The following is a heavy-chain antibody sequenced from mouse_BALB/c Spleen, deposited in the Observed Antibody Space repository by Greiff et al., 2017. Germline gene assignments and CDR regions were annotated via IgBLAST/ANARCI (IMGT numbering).Heavy chain of an antibody. CDR1: GFTFSDYY. V-gene: IGHV5-4*02. Sequence: EVQVVESGGGLVKPGGSLKLSCAASGFTFSDYYMYWVRQTPEKRLEWVATISDGGSYTYYPDSVKGRFTISRDNAKNNLYLQMSSLKSEDTAMYYCARGGITTVVAPYAMDYWGQGTSVTVSS. CDR3: ARGGITTVVAPYAMDY. D-gene: IGHD1-1*01. J-gene: IGHJ4*01. CDR2: ISDGGSYT.